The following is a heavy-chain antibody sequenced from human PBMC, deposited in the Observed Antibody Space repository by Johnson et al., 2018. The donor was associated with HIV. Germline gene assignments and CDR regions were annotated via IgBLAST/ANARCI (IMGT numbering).Heavy chain of an antibody. V-gene: IGHV3-23*04. CDR2: ITASGGTT. Sequence: MQLVESGGGVVRPGGSLRLSCVASGFTFSNYAMTWVRQAPGEGLEWVADITASGGTTYYADSVKGRFTVSRDNSKNTLYLQMNSLRAEDTAVYYCARDYGDYAHDAFDIWGQGTMVTVSS. D-gene: IGHD4-17*01. CDR3: ARDYGDYAHDAFDI. J-gene: IGHJ3*02. CDR1: GFTFSNYA.